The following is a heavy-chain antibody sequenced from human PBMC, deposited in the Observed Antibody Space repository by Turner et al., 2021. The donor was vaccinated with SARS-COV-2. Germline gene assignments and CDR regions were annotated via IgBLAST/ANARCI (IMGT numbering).Heavy chain of an antibody. CDR2: IYYSGIT. CDR3: ARLMDTAMYYYGMDV. Sequence: QLQLQESGQGLVKPSETLSLTCTVSGGSISSSSYYWGWIRQPPGKGLVWIGSIYYSGITYYNPSLKSRVTISVDTSKNQFSLKLSSVTAADTAVYYCARLMDTAMYYYGMDVWGQGTTVTVSS. V-gene: IGHV4-39*01. D-gene: IGHD5-18*01. J-gene: IGHJ6*02. CDR1: GGSISSSSYY.